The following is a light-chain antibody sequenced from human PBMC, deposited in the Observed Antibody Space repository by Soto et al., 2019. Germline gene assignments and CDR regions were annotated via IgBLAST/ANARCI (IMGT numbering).Light chain of an antibody. CDR3: QQYNRPYT. CDR2: KAS. V-gene: IGKV1-5*03. Sequence: DIQMTQSPSTLSASVGDRVTITCRASQSISSWLAWYQQKPGKAPKLLIYKASSLESGVPSRFSGSGSGTEVTLTISSLQPDDFATYYCQQYNRPYTFGQGTKLEIK. J-gene: IGKJ2*01. CDR1: QSISSW.